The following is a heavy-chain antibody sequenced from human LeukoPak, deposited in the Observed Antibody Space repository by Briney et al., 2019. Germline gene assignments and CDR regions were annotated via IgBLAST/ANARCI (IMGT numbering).Heavy chain of an antibody. CDR1: RFTFSSYA. CDR3: AKARGWLRINWFDP. J-gene: IGHJ5*02. V-gene: IGHV3-23*01. CDR2: ISGSGGST. Sequence: GASLRLSCAASRFTFSSYAMSWVRQAPGKGPEWVSAISGSGGSTYYADSVKGRFTISRDNSKNTLYLQMNSLRAEDTAVYYCAKARGWLRINWFDPWGQGTLVTVSS. D-gene: IGHD5-12*01.